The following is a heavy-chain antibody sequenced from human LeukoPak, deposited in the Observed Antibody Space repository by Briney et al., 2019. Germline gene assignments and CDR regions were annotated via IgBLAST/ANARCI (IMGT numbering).Heavy chain of an antibody. J-gene: IGHJ5*02. CDR2: IIPIFGTA. D-gene: IGHD2-2*01. Sequence: SVKVSCKASGGTFSSYAISWVRQAPGQGLEWMGGIIPIFGTANYAQKFQGRVTITADESTSTAYMELSSLRSDDTAVYYCARTCPLLYCSSSFFDPWGRGTLVTVSS. CDR3: ARTCPLLYCSSSFFDP. V-gene: IGHV1-69*13. CDR1: GGTFSSYA.